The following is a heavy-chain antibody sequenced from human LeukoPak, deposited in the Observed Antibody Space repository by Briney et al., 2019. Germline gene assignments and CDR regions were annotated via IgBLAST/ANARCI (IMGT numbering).Heavy chain of an antibody. J-gene: IGHJ3*02. D-gene: IGHD6-6*01. CDR3: ASFAARPSAFDI. Sequence: PSETLSLTCTVSGGCISSYYWSWIRQPPGKGLEWIGYIYYSGSTNYDPSLKSRVTISVDTSKNQFSLKLSSVTAADTAVYYCASFAARPSAFDIWGQGTMVTVSS. CDR1: GGCISSYY. CDR2: IYYSGST. V-gene: IGHV4-59*01.